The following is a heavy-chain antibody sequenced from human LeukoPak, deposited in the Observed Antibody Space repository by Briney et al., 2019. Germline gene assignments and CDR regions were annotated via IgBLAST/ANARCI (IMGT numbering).Heavy chain of an antibody. V-gene: IGHV1-69*13. J-gene: IGHJ4*02. CDR2: IIPIFGTA. CDR3: AREHYYDSSGYYGYTD. Sequence: ASVKVSCKASGGTFSSYAISWVRQAPGQGLEWMGGIIPIFGTASYAQKFQGRVTITADESTSTAYMELSSLRSEDTAVYYCAREHYYDSSGYYGYTDWGQGTLVTVSS. D-gene: IGHD3-22*01. CDR1: GGTFSSYA.